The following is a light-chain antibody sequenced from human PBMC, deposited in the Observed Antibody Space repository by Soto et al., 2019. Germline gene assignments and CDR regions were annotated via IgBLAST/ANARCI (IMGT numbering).Light chain of an antibody. V-gene: IGKV1-27*01. CDR3: RTYTGAAGR. CDR1: QGINSD. Sequence: DIQVTQSPSSLSASVGDTVTITCRASQGINSDLVWYQQKQGEVRKLPIYAASTLQSGVPSRFSGSGSGTDFTLTYDSLQPEDGASYYSRTYTGAAGRCGQGTKVEI. J-gene: IGKJ1*01. CDR2: AAS.